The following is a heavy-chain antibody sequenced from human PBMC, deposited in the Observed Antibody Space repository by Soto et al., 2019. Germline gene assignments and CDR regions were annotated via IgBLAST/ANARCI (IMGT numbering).Heavy chain of an antibody. D-gene: IGHD3-10*01. CDR3: AKDRIWFGSPIGGYFDY. Sequence: GGSLRLSCAASGFTFSSYAMSWVRQAPGKGLEWVSAISGSGGSTYYADSVKGRFTISRDNSKNTLYLQMNSLRAEDTAVYYCAKDRIWFGSPIGGYFDYWGQGTLVTVSS. CDR1: GFTFSSYA. V-gene: IGHV3-23*01. CDR2: ISGSGGST. J-gene: IGHJ4*02.